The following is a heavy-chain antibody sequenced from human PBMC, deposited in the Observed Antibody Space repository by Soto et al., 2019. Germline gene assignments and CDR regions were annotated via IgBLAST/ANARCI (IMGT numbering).Heavy chain of an antibody. J-gene: IGHJ3*02. CDR3: ARELLFYDSDGFSWDDAFDI. CDR1: GGSLSSSAYS. CDR2: IYQSGST. V-gene: IGHV4-30-2*01. D-gene: IGHD3-22*01. Sequence: SETLSLTCAVSGGSLSSSAYSWSWIRQPPGKGLEWIGFIYQSGSTYYNPSLKSRVTMSLDRPKNQFSLKLSSVTAADTAVYYCARELLFYDSDGFSWDDAFDIWGQGTMVT.